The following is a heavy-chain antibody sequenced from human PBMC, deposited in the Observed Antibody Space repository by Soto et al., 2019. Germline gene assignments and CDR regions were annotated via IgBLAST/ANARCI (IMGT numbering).Heavy chain of an antibody. J-gene: IGHJ5*02. CDR3: VREGGDNWLDP. CDR1: GGSISSGDYY. Sequence: SETLSLTCTVSGGSISSGDYYWSWIRQPPGKRREWIGYIYYSGSTFYNPSLKKRVTISLDTSKVKYSLKLSSVTAADTAVYYCVREGGDNWLDPWGQGTLVTVSS. D-gene: IGHD3-16*01. CDR2: IYYSGST. V-gene: IGHV4-30-4*01.